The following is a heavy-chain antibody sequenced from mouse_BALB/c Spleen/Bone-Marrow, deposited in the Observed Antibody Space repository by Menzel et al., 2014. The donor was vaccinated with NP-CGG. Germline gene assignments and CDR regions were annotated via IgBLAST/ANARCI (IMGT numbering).Heavy chain of an antibody. V-gene: IGHV1-9*01. CDR1: GYTFSSYW. Sequence: QVQLQQSGTELMKPGASVKISCKATGYTFSSYWIEWVNQRPGHGLEWIGEILPGSGSTNYNEKFKGKATFTADTSSNAACMLLSSLTSEDSAVYYCARRGHGFAWIAYWGQGTLVTVSA. CDR3: ARRGHGFAWIAY. CDR2: ILPGSGST. D-gene: IGHD1-2*01. J-gene: IGHJ3*01.